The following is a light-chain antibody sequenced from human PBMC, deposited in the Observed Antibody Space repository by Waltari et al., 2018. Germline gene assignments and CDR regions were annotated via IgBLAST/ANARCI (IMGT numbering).Light chain of an antibody. CDR2: EVN. V-gene: IGLV2-23*02. CDR3: CSYARAGTLL. J-gene: IGLJ2*01. CDR1: YNAVETYNL. Sequence: QSALTQPASVSGSPGQSITISCSGTYNAVETYNLFSWYQHSPGKAPKLLIYEVNRRPSGVSNRFSGSKSGNTASLTISGLQAEDEADYYCCSYARAGTLLFGGGTKLTVL.